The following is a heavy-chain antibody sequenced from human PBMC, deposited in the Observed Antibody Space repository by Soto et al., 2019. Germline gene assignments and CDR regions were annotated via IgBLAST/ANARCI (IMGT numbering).Heavy chain of an antibody. J-gene: IGHJ4*02. CDR3: ARDGGLLTYQDDYFDY. CDR2: INSDGSST. CDR1: GFTFSSYW. V-gene: IGHV3-74*01. D-gene: IGHD3-10*01. Sequence: PGGSLRLSCSASGFTFSSYWMHWVRQAPGKGLVWVSRINSDGSSTSYADSVKGRFTISRDNAKNTLYLQMNSLRAEDTAVYYCARDGGLLTYQDDYFDYWGQGTLVTVSS.